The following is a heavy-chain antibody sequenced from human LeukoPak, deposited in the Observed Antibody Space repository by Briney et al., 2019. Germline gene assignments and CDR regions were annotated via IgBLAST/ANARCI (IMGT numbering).Heavy chain of an antibody. CDR2: ISGGGSST. Sequence: GGPLRLSCAASGFTFSSYAMNWVRQAPGKGLEWVSVISGGGSSTYYADSVKGRFTISRDNSKNTLYLQMNSLRADDTAVYYCAKGPHDYGDYFDYWGQGTLVTVSS. CDR1: GFTFSSYA. V-gene: IGHV3-23*01. CDR3: AKGPHDYGDYFDY. J-gene: IGHJ4*02. D-gene: IGHD4-17*01.